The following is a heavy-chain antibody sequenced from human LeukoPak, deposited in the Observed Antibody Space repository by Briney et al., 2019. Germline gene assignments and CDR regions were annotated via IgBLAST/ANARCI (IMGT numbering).Heavy chain of an antibody. CDR1: GFTFSSYS. J-gene: IGHJ6*03. CDR2: ISSSSSYI. CDR3: ARATVGSYSSSSISPYYYYYMDV. D-gene: IGHD6-6*01. Sequence: GGSLRLSCAASGFTFSSYSMNWVRQAPGKGLEWVSAISSSSSYIYYADSVKGRFTISRDNSKNSLYLQMNSLIAEDTAVYYCARATVGSYSSSSISPYYYYYMDVWGKGTTVTVSS. V-gene: IGHV3-21*01.